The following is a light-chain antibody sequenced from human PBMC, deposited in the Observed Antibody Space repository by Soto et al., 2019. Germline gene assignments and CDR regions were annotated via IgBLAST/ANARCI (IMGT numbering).Light chain of an antibody. CDR2: DVS. Sequence: QSVLTQPPSVSGSPGQSVTISCTGTSSDVGSYNRVSWYQQPPGTAPKVMIYDVSNRPSGVPDRFSGSKSGNTASLTFFGLQAEDESDYYCSSYTSSSTYVFGTGTKVTVL. CDR3: SSYTSSSTYV. V-gene: IGLV2-18*02. J-gene: IGLJ1*01. CDR1: SSDVGSYNR.